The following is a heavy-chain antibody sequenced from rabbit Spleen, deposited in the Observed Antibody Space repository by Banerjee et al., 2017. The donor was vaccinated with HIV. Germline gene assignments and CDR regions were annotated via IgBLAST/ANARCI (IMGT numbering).Heavy chain of an antibody. J-gene: IGHJ4*01. CDR2: VNTYTDKG. D-gene: IGHD7-1*01. V-gene: IGHV1S45*01. CDR3: ARDLVTVIGWNFNL. Sequence: QEQLEESAGGLVQPGGSLTLTCKASGFSFSSKAVMCWVRQAPGKGLEWIACVNTYTDKGVYATWAKGRFTISRTSSTTVTLQMTSLTAADTATYFCARDLVTVIGWNFNLWGQGTLVTVS. CDR1: GFSFSSKAV.